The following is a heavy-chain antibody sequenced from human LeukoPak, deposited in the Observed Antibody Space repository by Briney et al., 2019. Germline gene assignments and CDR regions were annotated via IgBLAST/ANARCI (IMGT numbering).Heavy chain of an antibody. Sequence: GGSLRLSCAASGFTFSSYWMSWVRQAPGKGLEWVSVIYSGGSTYYADSVKGRFIISRDNSKNTLYLQMNSLRAEDTAVYYCARARYGDPNFDYWGQGTLVTVSS. CDR3: ARARYGDPNFDY. CDR1: GFTFSSYW. D-gene: IGHD4-17*01. J-gene: IGHJ4*02. CDR2: IYSGGST. V-gene: IGHV3-53*01.